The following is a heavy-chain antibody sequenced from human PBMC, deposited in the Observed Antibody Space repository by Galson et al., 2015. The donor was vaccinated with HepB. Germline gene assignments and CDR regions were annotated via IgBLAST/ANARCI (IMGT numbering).Heavy chain of an antibody. J-gene: IGHJ4*02. CDR2: ISPYNGNT. V-gene: IGHV1-18*04. CDR3: ATDHSSGLFQF. Sequence: SVKVSCKASGYSFTTYGFSWMRQAPGEGLEWLGWISPYNGNTHFAQQFVGRVSLTTNTSTATAYMELRSLRSDDTAVNFCATDHSSGLFQFWGQGTLVIVSS. CDR1: GYSFTTYG. D-gene: IGHD6-19*01.